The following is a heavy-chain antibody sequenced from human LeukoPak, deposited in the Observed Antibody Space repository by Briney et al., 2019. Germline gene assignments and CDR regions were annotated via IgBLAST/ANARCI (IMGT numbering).Heavy chain of an antibody. CDR2: IYYSGST. CDR3: AREYGDYYLDY. D-gene: IGHD4-17*01. CDR1: GGSISSYY. J-gene: IGHJ4*02. Sequence: KPSETLSLTCTVSGGSISSYYWSWIRQPPGKGLEWIGYIYYSGSTNYNPSLKSRVTISVDKSKNQSSLKLSSVTAADTAVYYCAREYGDYYLDYWGQGTPVTVSS. V-gene: IGHV4-59*01.